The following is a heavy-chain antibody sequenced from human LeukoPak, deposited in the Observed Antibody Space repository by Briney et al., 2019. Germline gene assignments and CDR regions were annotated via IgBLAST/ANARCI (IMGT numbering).Heavy chain of an antibody. V-gene: IGHV5-51*01. CDR1: GYSFTSYW. J-gene: IGHJ1*01. CDR2: IYPGDSDI. D-gene: IGHD3-22*01. CDR3: ARSDSGGAARGIQY. Sequence: PGESLKISCKGSGYSFTSYWIGWVRQMPGKGLEWMGIIYPGDSDIRYSPSFQGQVIISADKSISTTYLQWSSLKASDSGIYYCARSDSGGAARGIQYWGQGTLVTVTS.